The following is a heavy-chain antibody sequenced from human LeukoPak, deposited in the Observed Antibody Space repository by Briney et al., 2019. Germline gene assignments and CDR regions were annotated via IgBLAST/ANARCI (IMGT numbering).Heavy chain of an antibody. V-gene: IGHV4-61*01. CDR2: IYYSGST. Sequence: PSETLSLTCTVSGGSVSSGSYYWSWIRQPPGKGLEWIGYIYYSGSTIYNPSFKSRLTMSVDRSKNQVSLKLTSLTAADTAVYHCARDRGSIYFNYFDYWGQGALVTVSS. D-gene: IGHD3-10*01. J-gene: IGHJ4*02. CDR3: ARDRGSIYFNYFDY. CDR1: GGSVSSGSYY.